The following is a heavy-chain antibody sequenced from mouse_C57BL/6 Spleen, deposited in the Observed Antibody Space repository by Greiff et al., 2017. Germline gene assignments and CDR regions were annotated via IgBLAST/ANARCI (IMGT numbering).Heavy chain of an antibody. V-gene: IGHV5-4*01. CDR3: ARSGTTVVATPAY. D-gene: IGHD1-1*01. J-gene: IGHJ3*01. CDR2: ISDGGSYT. Sequence: EVQGVESGGGLVKPGGSLKLSCAASGFTFSSYAMSWVRQTPEKRLEWVATISDGGSYTYYPDNVKGRFTISRDNAKNNLYLQMSHLKSEDTAMYYCARSGTTVVATPAYWGQGTLVTVSA. CDR1: GFTFSSYA.